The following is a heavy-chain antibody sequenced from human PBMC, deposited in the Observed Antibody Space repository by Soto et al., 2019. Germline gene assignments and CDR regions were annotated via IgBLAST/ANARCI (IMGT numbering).Heavy chain of an antibody. Sequence: SETLSLTCSVSGDSVSNGDYSWSWIRQPPGKGLEWIGYIYYIGGPYYNPSLQSRVTISMDTSKNQVSLNLTSVTAADTAVYFCARDPYQDYGYSYYYYALDAWGPGLTVTVSS. J-gene: IGHJ6*02. D-gene: IGHD4-17*01. V-gene: IGHV4-30-4*01. CDR3: ARDPYQDYGYSYYYYALDA. CDR1: GDSVSNGDYS. CDR2: IYYIGGP.